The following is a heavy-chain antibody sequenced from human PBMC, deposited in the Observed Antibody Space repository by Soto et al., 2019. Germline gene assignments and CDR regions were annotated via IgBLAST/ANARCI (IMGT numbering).Heavy chain of an antibody. D-gene: IGHD6-13*01. Sequence: PGGSPRLSCAASGFTFSTYAMHWVRQAPGKGLEWVAVTSYDERNIFYADSVKGRFTISRDNSKDTVYLQMNSLRTEDTAVYYCARDEASAGNGKIDYWGQGTLVTVSS. CDR1: GFTFSTYA. CDR2: TSYDERNI. V-gene: IGHV3-30*04. J-gene: IGHJ4*02. CDR3: ARDEASAGNGKIDY.